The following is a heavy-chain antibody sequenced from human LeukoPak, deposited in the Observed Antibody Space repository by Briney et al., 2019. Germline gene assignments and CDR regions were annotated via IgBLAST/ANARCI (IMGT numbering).Heavy chain of an antibody. CDR1: GGAISGFY. CDR2: IYYSGST. D-gene: IGHD3-10*01. CDR3: ARHSSYGHFDY. J-gene: IGHJ4*02. V-gene: IGHV4-59*08. Sequence: SETLSLTCTASGGAISGFYGSWIRQPPGQGLEWIGDIYYSGSTNYNPSLKSRVTISVDASKNQFSLKLSSVTAADTAIYYCARHSSYGHFDYWGQGTLVTVSS.